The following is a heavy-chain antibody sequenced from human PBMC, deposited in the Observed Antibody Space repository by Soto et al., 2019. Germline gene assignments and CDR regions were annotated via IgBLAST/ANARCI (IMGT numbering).Heavy chain of an antibody. D-gene: IGHD2-15*01. Sequence: EVQLLESGGDLTQPGESLRLSCAASGCTFNNYVMSWVRQAPGKGLEWVSAISASGRFTYYADSVKGRFTISRDNSKTTMYLQMKRLRAEDTAVYYCSKANPGLPADHWGQGTLVTVSS. CDR2: ISASGRFT. V-gene: IGHV3-23*01. CDR1: GCTFNNYV. CDR3: SKANPGLPADH. J-gene: IGHJ4*02.